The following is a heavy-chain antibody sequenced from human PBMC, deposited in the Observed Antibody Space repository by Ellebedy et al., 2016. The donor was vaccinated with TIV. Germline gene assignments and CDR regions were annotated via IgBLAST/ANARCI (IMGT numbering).Heavy chain of an antibody. CDR2: IYFSGTT. V-gene: IGHV4-59*01. Sequence: MPSETLSLTCTVSGGPISGYFWAWIRQPPGKGLEWIGWIYFSGTTNYNLSLKSRVTISVDTSKNQFSLMLNSVTAADTALYFCARYHCPGGICDSFDYWGQGTLVTVSS. CDR3: ARYHCPGGICDSFDY. D-gene: IGHD2-8*02. J-gene: IGHJ4*02. CDR1: GGPISGYF.